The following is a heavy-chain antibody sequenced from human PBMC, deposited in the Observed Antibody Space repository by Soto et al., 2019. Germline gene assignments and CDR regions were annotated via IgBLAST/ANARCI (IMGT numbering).Heavy chain of an antibody. CDR2: IYWDDDK. J-gene: IGHJ4*02. V-gene: IGHV2-5*02. Sequence: SGPTLVNPTQTLTLTCTFSGFSLSTSGVGVGWIRQPPGKALEWLALIYWDDDKRYSPSLKSRLTITKDTSKNQVVLTMTNMEPVDTATYYCARKTTVTLGHDYWGQGTLVTVSS. CDR1: GFSLSTSGVG. D-gene: IGHD4-17*01. CDR3: ARKTTVTLGHDY.